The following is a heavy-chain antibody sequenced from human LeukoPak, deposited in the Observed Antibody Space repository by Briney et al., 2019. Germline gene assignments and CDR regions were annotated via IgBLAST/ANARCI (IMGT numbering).Heavy chain of an antibody. V-gene: IGHV1-46*01. CDR3: VTIDEGIAVSGSAEYFQH. CDR2: INPSGGST. D-gene: IGHD6-19*01. CDR1: GYTFTSYY. J-gene: IGHJ1*01. Sequence: GASVKVSCKASGYTFTSYYMHWVRKAPAQGLEWMGIINPSGGSTSYAQKFQGRVTMTRDTSTSTVYMELSSLRSEDTAVYYCVTIDEGIAVSGSAEYFQHWGQGTLVTVSS.